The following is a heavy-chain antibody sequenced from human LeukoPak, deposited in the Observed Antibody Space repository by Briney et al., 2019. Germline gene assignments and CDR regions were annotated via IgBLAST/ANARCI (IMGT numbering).Heavy chain of an antibody. CDR2: ISAYNGNT. CDR3: ASSTAGYSSSCYLDY. J-gene: IGHJ4*02. V-gene: IGHV1-18*01. D-gene: IGHD6-13*01. CDR1: GYTFTSYG. Sequence: ASVKVSCKASGYTFTSYGISWVRQAPGQGLEWMGWISAYNGNTNYAQKLQGRVTMTTDTSTSTAYMELRSLRSDDTAVYYCASSTAGYSSSCYLDYWGQGTLVTVSS.